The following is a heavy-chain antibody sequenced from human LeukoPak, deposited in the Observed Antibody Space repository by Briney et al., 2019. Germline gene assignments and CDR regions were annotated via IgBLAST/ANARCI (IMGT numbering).Heavy chain of an antibody. Sequence: GGSLRLSCAASGFTLSSYSMNWVRQAPGKGLEWVSSTSSSSSYIYYADSVKGRFTISRDNAKNSLYLQMNSLRAEDTAVYYCARVNIDFDGYNLHFDYWGQGTLVTVSS. V-gene: IGHV3-21*01. CDR3: ARVNIDFDGYNLHFDY. CDR1: GFTLSSYS. CDR2: TSSSSSYI. J-gene: IGHJ4*02. D-gene: IGHD5-24*01.